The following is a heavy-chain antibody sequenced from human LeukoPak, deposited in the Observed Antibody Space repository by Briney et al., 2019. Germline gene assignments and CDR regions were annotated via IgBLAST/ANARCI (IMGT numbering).Heavy chain of an antibody. V-gene: IGHV3-23*01. CDR2: ISGSGSST. CDR1: GFTFSNYA. Sequence: GGSLRLSCAASGFTFSNYALTWVRQAPGKGLEWVSGISGSGSSTYYADSVKGRFTLSRDYPKNTLYLQMNSLRAEDTAVYYCAKDAFDYDFWSGYYPFDYWGQGTLVTVSS. CDR3: AKDAFDYDFWSGYYPFDY. D-gene: IGHD3-3*01. J-gene: IGHJ4*02.